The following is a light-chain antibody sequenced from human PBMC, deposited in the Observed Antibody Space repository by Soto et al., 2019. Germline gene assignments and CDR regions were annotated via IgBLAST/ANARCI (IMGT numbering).Light chain of an antibody. V-gene: IGKV1-5*01. CDR1: QSISSW. CDR3: HQYNSYST. J-gene: IGKJ2*01. Sequence: DIQMTQSPSTLSASGGDRVTITCRASQSISSWLAWYQQKPGKAPKLLIYDASSVESGVPSRFRGSGSGTEFTLSTCSLQPDDFATYYCHQYNSYSTCGQGTKLEIK. CDR2: DAS.